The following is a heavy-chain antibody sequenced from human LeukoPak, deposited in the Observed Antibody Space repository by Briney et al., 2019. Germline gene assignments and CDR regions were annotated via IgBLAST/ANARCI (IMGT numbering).Heavy chain of an antibody. J-gene: IGHJ4*02. CDR1: GFTFSSYE. V-gene: IGHV3-48*03. CDR3: ARGASGWLYYFDY. CDR2: ISSSGSTI. Sequence: PGGSLRLSCAASGFTFSSYEMNWVRQAPGKGLEWVSYISSSGSTIYYADSVKGRFTISRDNAKNSLYLQMNSLRAEDTAVYYCARGASGWLYYFDYWGQGTLVTVPS. D-gene: IGHD6-19*01.